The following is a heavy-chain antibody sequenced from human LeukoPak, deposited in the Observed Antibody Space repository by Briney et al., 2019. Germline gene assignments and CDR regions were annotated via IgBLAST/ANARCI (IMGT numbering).Heavy chain of an antibody. V-gene: IGHV3-48*03. CDR3: ANIRDFWSGYPYYFDY. CDR1: GFTFSSYE. D-gene: IGHD3-3*01. J-gene: IGHJ4*02. Sequence: GGSLRLSCAASGFTFSSYEINWVRQAPGKGLEWVSYISSSGSTIYYADSVKGRFTISRDNSKNTLYLQMNSLRAEDTAVYYCANIRDFWSGYPYYFDYWGQGTLVTVSS. CDR2: ISSSGSTI.